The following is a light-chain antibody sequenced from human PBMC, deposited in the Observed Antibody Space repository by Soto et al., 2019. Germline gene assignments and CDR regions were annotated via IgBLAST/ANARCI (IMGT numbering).Light chain of an antibody. CDR3: QSYDNSLSGAWV. Sequence: QSVLTQPPSASGTPGQRVTISCSGSSSNIGSNTVNWYQQLPGTAPKLLIYANNKRPSGVLDRFSGSKSGTSASLAITGLQAEDEADYYCQSYDNSLSGAWVFGGGTQLTVL. V-gene: IGLV1-44*01. CDR1: SSNIGSNT. CDR2: ANN. J-gene: IGLJ3*02.